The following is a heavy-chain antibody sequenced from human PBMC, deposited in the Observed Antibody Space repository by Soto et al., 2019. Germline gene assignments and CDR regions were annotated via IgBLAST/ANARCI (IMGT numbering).Heavy chain of an antibody. CDR1: GFSLSTSGVG. D-gene: IGHD3-10*01. CDR2: IYWDDDK. V-gene: IGHV2-5*02. Sequence: QITLKESGPTLVKPTQTLTLTCTFSGFSLSTSGVGVGWIRQPPGKALEWLALIYWDDDKRYSPSLKSRLTTTTATYKNQGVLTMDNMDPVYTARYYCAHVYERNWFGELLGYWGQGTLITVSS. J-gene: IGHJ4*02. CDR3: AHVYERNWFGELLGY.